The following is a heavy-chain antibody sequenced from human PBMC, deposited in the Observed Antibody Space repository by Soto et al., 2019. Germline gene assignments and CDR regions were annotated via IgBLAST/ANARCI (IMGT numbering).Heavy chain of an antibody. J-gene: IGHJ6*02. CDR3: TTAPFSFITLPGTSFLIGMDV. CDR2: IKSNADGGAT. Sequence: GGSLRLSCXASGFTLTKASMSLVRQAPGKGLEWVGHIKSNADGGATDYAAPVKGRFTVSRDDSRNTLYLQLNSLKTEDTAVYYCTTAPFSFITLPGTSFLIGMDVWGQGTTVTVSS. D-gene: IGHD3-10*01. CDR1: GFTLTKAS. V-gene: IGHV3-15*01.